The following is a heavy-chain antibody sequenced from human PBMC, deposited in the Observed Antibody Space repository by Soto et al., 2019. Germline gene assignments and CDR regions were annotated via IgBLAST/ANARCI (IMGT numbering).Heavy chain of an antibody. Sequence: QVQLVQSGAEVKKPGSSVKVSCKASGGTFSSYAISWVRQAPGQGLEWMGGIIPIFGTANYAQKFQGRVKITADESTSTAYMELSSLRSEDTSVYYCARDSSGKDYDDGYYYGMDVWGKGTTVTVSS. J-gene: IGHJ6*04. CDR1: GGTFSSYA. CDR2: IIPIFGTA. V-gene: IGHV1-69*01. D-gene: IGHD4-17*01. CDR3: ARDSSGKDYDDGYYYGMDV.